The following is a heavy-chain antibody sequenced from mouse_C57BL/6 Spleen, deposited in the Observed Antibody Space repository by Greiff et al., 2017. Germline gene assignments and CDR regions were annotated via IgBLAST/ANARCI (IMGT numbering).Heavy chain of an antibody. Sequence: VQLQQSGAELVKPGASAKISCKASGYTFTDYYINWVKQRPGQGLEWIGKIGPGSGSTYYNEKFKGKATLTADKSSSTAYMQLSSLTSEDSAVYFCARIRITTVVADYAMDYWGQGTSVTVSS. V-gene: IGHV1-77*01. CDR1: GYTFTDYY. D-gene: IGHD1-1*01. J-gene: IGHJ4*01. CDR2: IGPGSGST. CDR3: ARIRITTVVADYAMDY.